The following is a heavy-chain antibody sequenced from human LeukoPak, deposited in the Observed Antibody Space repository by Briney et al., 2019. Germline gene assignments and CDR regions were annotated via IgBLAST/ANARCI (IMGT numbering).Heavy chain of an antibody. CDR3: LFFCDSTCLYFYYYTDV. Sequence: SETLSLTHTLSALSMTGATNASGWIRQPPGKGLEWIGNYHIGNTYYNPSLKSRVTISEDTTKNQFYLRVNSVTAADTAVHHRLFFCDSTCLYFYYYTDVWGEGTTVTVSS. D-gene: IGHD2-21*01. J-gene: IGHJ6*03. V-gene: IGHV4-39*01. CDR2: YHIGNT. CDR1: ALSMTGATNA.